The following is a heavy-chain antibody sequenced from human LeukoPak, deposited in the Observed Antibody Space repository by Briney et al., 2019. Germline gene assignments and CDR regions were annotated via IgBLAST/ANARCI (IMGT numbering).Heavy chain of an antibody. J-gene: IGHJ4*02. CDR1: RYTFPDYY. V-gene: IGHV1-2*02. Sequence: SDKVPCKPSRYTFPDYYMHGVHPAPRQGLAGMGCMNPNSSGRKKAQKFPGRVTMTRDTSISTAYMELSRLRSDAPALYYCARGANYHDSSEGYDYWGEGTLVTVSS. CDR2: MNPNSSGR. D-gene: IGHD3-22*01. CDR3: ARGANYHDSSEGYDY.